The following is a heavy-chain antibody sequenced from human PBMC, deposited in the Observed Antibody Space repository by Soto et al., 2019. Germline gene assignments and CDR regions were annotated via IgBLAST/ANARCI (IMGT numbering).Heavy chain of an antibody. D-gene: IGHD5-18*01. CDR2: IWYDGSNK. CDR3: ARDHHTAMVQDV. J-gene: IGHJ6*02. V-gene: IGHV3-33*01. CDR1: GFTFSSYG. Sequence: GGSLRLSCAAYGFTFSSYGMHWVLQAPGKGLEWVAVIWYDGSNKYYTDSVKGRFTISRDNSKSTLYLQMNSLRAEDTAVYYCARDHHTAMVQDVWGQGTTVTVSS.